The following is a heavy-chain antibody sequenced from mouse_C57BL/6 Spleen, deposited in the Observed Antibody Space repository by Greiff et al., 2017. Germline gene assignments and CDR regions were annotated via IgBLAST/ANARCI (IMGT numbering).Heavy chain of an antibody. J-gene: IGHJ1*03. D-gene: IGHD1-1*01. CDR1: GYTFTSYW. CDR3: ARIDYGSSYWYFDV. V-gene: IGHV1-53*01. Sequence: VQLQQPGTELVKPGASVKLSCKASGYTFTSYWMHWVKQRPGQGLEWIGNINPSNGGTNYNEKFKSKATLTLDKSSSTADRQLSSLTSEDSAVYYCARIDYGSSYWYFDVWGTGTTVTVSS. CDR2: INPSNGGT.